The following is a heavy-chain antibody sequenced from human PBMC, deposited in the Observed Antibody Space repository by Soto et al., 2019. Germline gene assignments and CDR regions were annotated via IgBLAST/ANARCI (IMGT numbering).Heavy chain of an antibody. CDR1: GFTFSSYS. CDR2: ISSSSSYI. V-gene: IGHV3-21*01. Sequence: GGSLRLSCAASGFTFSSYSMNWVRQAPGKGLEWVSSISSSSSYIYYADSVKGRFTISRDNAKNSLYLQMNSLRAEDTAVYYCARALEDCSSTSCYGDYYYYMDVWGKGTTVTVSS. J-gene: IGHJ6*03. CDR3: ARALEDCSSTSCYGDYYYYMDV. D-gene: IGHD2-2*01.